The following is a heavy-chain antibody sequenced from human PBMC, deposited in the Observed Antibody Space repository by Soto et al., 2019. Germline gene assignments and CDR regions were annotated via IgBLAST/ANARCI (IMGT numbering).Heavy chain of an antibody. V-gene: IGHV4-59*01. CDR3: ARRGPAAMMDWFDP. CDR1: GGSISSYY. CDR2: IYYSGST. J-gene: IGHJ5*02. Sequence: SETLSLTCTVSGGSISSYYWSWIRQPPGKGLEWIGYIYYSGSTNYNPSLKSRVTISVDTSKNQFSLKLSSVTAADTAVYYCARRGPAAMMDWFDPWGQGTLVTVSS. D-gene: IGHD2-2*01.